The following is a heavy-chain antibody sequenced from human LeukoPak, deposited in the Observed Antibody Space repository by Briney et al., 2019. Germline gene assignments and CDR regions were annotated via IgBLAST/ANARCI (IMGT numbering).Heavy chain of an antibody. V-gene: IGHV4-38-2*02. Sequence: RTSETLSLTCTVSGYSISSGYYWGWIRQPPGKGLEWIGSIYHSGSTYYNPSLKSRVTISVDTSKNQFSLKLSSVTAADTAVYYCARDLYVWGSYMDVWGKGTTVTVSS. CDR1: GYSISSGYY. J-gene: IGHJ6*03. CDR3: ARDLYVWGSYMDV. CDR2: IYHSGST. D-gene: IGHD3-16*01.